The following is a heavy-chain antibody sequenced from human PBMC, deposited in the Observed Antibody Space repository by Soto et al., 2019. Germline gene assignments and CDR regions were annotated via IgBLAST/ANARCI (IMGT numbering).Heavy chain of an antibody. Sequence: GGSLRLSCAASGFTFXDYYMSWIRQAPGKGLEWVSYISSSGSTIYYADSVKGRFTISRDNAKNSLYLQMNSLRAEDTAVYYCARSPVLRFLEWLNYFDYWGQGTLVTVSS. CDR2: ISSSGSTI. CDR3: ARSPVLRFLEWLNYFDY. V-gene: IGHV3-11*01. J-gene: IGHJ4*02. D-gene: IGHD3-3*01. CDR1: GFTFXDYY.